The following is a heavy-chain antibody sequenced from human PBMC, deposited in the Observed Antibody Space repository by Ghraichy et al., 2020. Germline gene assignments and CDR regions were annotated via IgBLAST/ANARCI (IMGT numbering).Heavy chain of an antibody. J-gene: IGHJ4*02. Sequence: SETLSLTCAVYGGSFSGYYWSWIRQPPGKGLEWIGEINHSGSTNYNPSLKSRVTISVDTSKNQFSLKLSSVTAADTAVYYCARGHGLYSSGWSYHYWGQGTLVTVSS. CDR2: INHSGST. V-gene: IGHV4-34*01. CDR3: ARGHGLYSSGWSYHY. CDR1: GGSFSGYY. D-gene: IGHD6-19*01.